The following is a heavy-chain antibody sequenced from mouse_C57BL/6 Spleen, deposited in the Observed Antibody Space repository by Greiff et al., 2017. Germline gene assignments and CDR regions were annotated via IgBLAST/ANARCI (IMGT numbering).Heavy chain of an antibody. D-gene: IGHD1-1*02. V-gene: IGHV1-15*01. CDR1: GYTFTDYE. Sequence: QVQLQQSGAELVRPGASVTLSCKASGYTFTDYEMHWVKQTPVHGLEWIGAIDPETGGTAYKQKFKGKAILTADKSSSTAYMELRSLTSEDSAVYYCTRRGGNLFAYWGQGTLVTVSA. J-gene: IGHJ3*01. CDR2: IDPETGGT. CDR3: TRRGGNLFAY.